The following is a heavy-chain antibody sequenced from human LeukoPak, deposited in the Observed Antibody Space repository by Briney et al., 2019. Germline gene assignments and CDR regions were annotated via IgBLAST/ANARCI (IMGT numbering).Heavy chain of an antibody. CDR2: IYYSGST. D-gene: IGHD2-2*02. J-gene: IGHJ4*02. Sequence: SETLSLTCTVSGGSISSSSYYWGWIRQPPGKGLEWIGSIYYSGSTNYNPSLKSRVTISVDTSKNQFSLKLSSVTAADTAVYYCTRQVVGHCNSPSCYTDFWGQGILVTVSS. CDR3: TRQVVGHCNSPSCYTDF. CDR1: GGSISSSSYY. V-gene: IGHV4-39*01.